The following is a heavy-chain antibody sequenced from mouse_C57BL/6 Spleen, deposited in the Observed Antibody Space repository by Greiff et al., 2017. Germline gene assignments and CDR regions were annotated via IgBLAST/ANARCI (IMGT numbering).Heavy chain of an antibody. CDR2: IDPETGGT. V-gene: IGHV1-15*01. Sequence: VQLVESGAELVRPGASVTLSCKASGYTFTDYEMHWVKQTPVHGLEWIGAIDPETGGTAYNQKFKGKAILTADKSSSTAYKELPGLTSEDSAGYCCTNRTISAVSYAMDDWGQGTSGTVSS. CDR1: GYTFTDYE. CDR3: TNRTISAVSYAMDD. D-gene: IGHD1-1*01. J-gene: IGHJ4*01.